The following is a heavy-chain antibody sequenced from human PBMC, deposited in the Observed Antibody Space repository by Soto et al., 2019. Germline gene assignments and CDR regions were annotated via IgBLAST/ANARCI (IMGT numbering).Heavy chain of an antibody. V-gene: IGHV3-33*01. CDR1: GFTFSSYG. D-gene: IGHD6-19*01. CDR2: IWYDGSNK. J-gene: IGHJ5*02. CDR3: ARGIAVAGTVNWFDP. Sequence: QVQLVESGGGVVQPGRSLRLSCAASGFTFSSYGMHWVRQAPGKGLEWVAVIWYDGSNKYYADSVKGRFTISRDNSKNTLYLQMNSLRAEDTAVYYCARGIAVAGTVNWFDPWGQGNLVTVSS.